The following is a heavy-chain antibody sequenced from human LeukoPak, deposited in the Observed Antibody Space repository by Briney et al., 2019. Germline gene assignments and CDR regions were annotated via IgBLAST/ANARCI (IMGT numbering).Heavy chain of an antibody. J-gene: IGHJ4*02. CDR1: GGSIRSSSYY. V-gene: IGHV4-39*01. CDR3: TSGYFVHTFDF. D-gene: IGHD2-2*03. CDR2: IYFTGNT. Sequence: SETLSLTCTVSGGSIRSSSYYWGWIRQPPGKGLEWIGNIYFTGNTYYNPSLKTRVTISIDTTKNQFSLNLSSVTATDTAMYYCTSGYFVHTFDFWGQGPLVTVSS.